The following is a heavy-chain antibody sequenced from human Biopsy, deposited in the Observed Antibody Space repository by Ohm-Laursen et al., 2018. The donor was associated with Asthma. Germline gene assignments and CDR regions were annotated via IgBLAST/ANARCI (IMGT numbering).Heavy chain of an antibody. CDR2: VSSDGHNK. D-gene: IGHD4-23*01. CDR3: ARESGQDSGGTGAFDR. V-gene: IGHV3-30*03. CDR1: GFVFSQCG. J-gene: IGHJ3*02. Sequence: SLRLSCAASGFVFSQCGVHWVRQGPGKGLEWVALVSSDGHNKYYKDSVKGRFTISRDNSKLRLYLEINSLRVEDSAVYYCARESGQDSGGTGAFDRWGQGIMVAVSS.